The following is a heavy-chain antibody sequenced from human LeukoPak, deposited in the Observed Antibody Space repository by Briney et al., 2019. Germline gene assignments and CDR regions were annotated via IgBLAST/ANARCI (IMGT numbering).Heavy chain of an antibody. CDR3: ARDPLYYDSSGFYPPPDY. Sequence: GGSLRLSCAASGFTFSSYAMHWVRQAPGKGLEWVAVISYDGSNKYYADSVKGRFTISRDNSKNTLYLLMNSLRAEDTAVYYCARDPLYYDSSGFYPPPDYWGQGTLVTVSS. CDR2: ISYDGSNK. J-gene: IGHJ4*02. D-gene: IGHD3-22*01. V-gene: IGHV3-30*04. CDR1: GFTFSSYA.